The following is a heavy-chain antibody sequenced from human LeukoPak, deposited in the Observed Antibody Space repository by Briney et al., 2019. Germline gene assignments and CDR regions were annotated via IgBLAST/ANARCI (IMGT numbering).Heavy chain of an antibody. Sequence: ASVKVSCKASGYTFTNYFMHWVRQAPGLGLEWMGVINPSGGSTTYAQTFQGRVTMTSDTSTSTLYMELSGLRSEDTAVYYCARDSSGYYFGDLNWFDPWGQGTLVTVSS. CDR3: ARDSSGYYFGDLNWFDP. CDR1: GYTFTNYF. V-gene: IGHV1-46*01. J-gene: IGHJ5*02. D-gene: IGHD3-22*01. CDR2: INPSGGST.